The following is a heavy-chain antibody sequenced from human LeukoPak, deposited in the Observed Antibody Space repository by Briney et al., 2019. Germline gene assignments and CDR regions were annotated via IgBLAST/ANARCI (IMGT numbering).Heavy chain of an antibody. Sequence: SETLSLTCTLSDGSISTYYWSWIRQPPGKGLEWIGYIYHSGSTNYSPSLKSRVTISVDTSKNQFSLKLSSVTAADTAVYYCARGGGYASPIGYWGQGALVTVSS. CDR2: IYHSGST. J-gene: IGHJ4*02. CDR3: ARGGGYASPIGY. CDR1: DGSISTYY. D-gene: IGHD5-12*01. V-gene: IGHV4-59*01.